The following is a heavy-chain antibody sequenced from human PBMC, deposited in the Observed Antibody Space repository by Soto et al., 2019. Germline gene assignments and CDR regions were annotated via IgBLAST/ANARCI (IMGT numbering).Heavy chain of an antibody. D-gene: IGHD3-10*01. CDR1: GGSISSGGYY. Sequence: PSETLSLTCTVSGGSISSGGYYWSWIRQHPGKGLEWIGYIYYSGSTYYNPSLKSRVTISVDTSKNQFSLMLSSVTAADTAVYYCARGLLWFGELANYYYYYGMDVWGQGTTVTVSS. CDR2: IYYSGST. J-gene: IGHJ6*02. V-gene: IGHV4-31*03. CDR3: ARGLLWFGELANYYYYYGMDV.